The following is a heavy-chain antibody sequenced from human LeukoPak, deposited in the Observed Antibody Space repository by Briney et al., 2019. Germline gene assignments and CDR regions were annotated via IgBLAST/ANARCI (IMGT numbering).Heavy chain of an antibody. D-gene: IGHD3-16*01. CDR3: ARGRGMEAATYAMDV. Sequence: GGSLRLSCAASGLSFSTYEMNWVRQAPEKGLEWVSYISGSGSTIFYADSVKGRFTMSRDNAKNSLSLQMNSLRAEDTAVYYCARGRGMEAATYAMDVWGQGTTVTVSS. V-gene: IGHV3-48*03. J-gene: IGHJ6*02. CDR1: GLSFSTYE. CDR2: ISGSGSTI.